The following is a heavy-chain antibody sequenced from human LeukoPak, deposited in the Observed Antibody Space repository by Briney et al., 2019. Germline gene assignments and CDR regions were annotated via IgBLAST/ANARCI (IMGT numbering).Heavy chain of an antibody. D-gene: IGHD4-23*01. CDR1: GFTFSRYA. Sequence: PGGSLRLSCTASGFTFSRYAMHWVRQAPGKGLEWVSAISGSGGSTYYADSVKGRITISRDNAKNSLYLQMNSLRAEDTAVYYCARDDYGGIDYWGQGTLVTVSS. V-gene: IGHV3-21*01. J-gene: IGHJ4*02. CDR2: ISGSGGST. CDR3: ARDDYGGIDY.